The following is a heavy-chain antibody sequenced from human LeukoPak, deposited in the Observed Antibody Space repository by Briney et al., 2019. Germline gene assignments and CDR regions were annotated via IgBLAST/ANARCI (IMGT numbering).Heavy chain of an antibody. D-gene: IGHD5-12*01. CDR1: GFTFSSYA. V-gene: IGHV3-64*04. J-gene: IGHJ6*02. CDR3: ARTHPDIVATQGYYYYGMDV. Sequence: TGGSLRLSCSASGFTFSSYAMHWVRQAPGKGLEYVSAISSNGGSTYYADSVKGRFTISRDNSKNTLYLQMNSLRAEDTAVYYCARTHPDIVATQGYYYYGMDVWGQGTTVTVSS. CDR2: ISSNGGST.